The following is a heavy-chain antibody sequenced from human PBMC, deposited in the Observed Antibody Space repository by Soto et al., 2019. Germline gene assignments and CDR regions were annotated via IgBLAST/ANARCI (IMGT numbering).Heavy chain of an antibody. D-gene: IGHD3-3*01. V-gene: IGHV4-39*01. Sequence: PSETLSLTCTVSGGSISSSSYYWGWIRQPPGKGLEWIGSIYYSGSTYYNPSLKSRVTISVDTSKNQFSLKLSSVTAADTAVYYCARLVREDYDFWSGPSPGYFDYWGQGTLVTVSS. CDR2: IYYSGST. CDR3: ARLVREDYDFWSGPSPGYFDY. J-gene: IGHJ4*02. CDR1: GGSISSSSYY.